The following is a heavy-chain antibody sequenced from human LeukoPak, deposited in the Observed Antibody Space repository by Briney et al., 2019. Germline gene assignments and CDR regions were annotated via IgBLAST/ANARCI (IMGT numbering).Heavy chain of an antibody. D-gene: IGHD6-19*01. CDR1: GFTFPTYR. CDR3: VKDRVPDSGWSIDV. Sequence: PGGALRLSCTSSGFTFPTYRMSWVRQAPGQGLEWVASFFGSASKIYHADSVKGRFTVSRDNSKNTLYLQMNGLRVEDTALYYCVKDRVPDSGWSIDVWGQGTMVTVSA. J-gene: IGHJ3*01. V-gene: IGHV3-23*01. CDR2: FFGSASKI.